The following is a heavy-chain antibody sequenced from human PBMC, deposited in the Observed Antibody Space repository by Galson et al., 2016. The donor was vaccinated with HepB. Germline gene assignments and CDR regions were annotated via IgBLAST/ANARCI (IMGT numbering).Heavy chain of an antibody. J-gene: IGHJ4*02. Sequence: SLRLSCAASGFTFTDFAMGWVRQAPGKGLEWVSVISASGGNKYYADSVKGRFTISRDNSKNTLHLQMNSLRAKDTAVYYCAKVVSTSFDYWGQGTLVTVSS. CDR3: AKVVSTSFDY. CDR2: ISASGGNK. CDR1: GFTFTDFA. V-gene: IGHV3-23*01. D-gene: IGHD2-21*01.